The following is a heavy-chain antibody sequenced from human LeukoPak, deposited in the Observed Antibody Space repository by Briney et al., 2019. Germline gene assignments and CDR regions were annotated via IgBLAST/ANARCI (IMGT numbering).Heavy chain of an antibody. CDR2: ISSASRTI. CDR3: ASDSSAWGLFDH. Sequence: GGSLRLSCVASGLTFSDYYMSWIRQAPGKGLEWISYISSASRTIYYTDSVKGRFTISRDDAKNSLYLQMDSLRVDDTAVYYCASDSSAWGLFDHWGQGVLVTVSS. CDR1: GLTFSDYY. V-gene: IGHV3-11*01. J-gene: IGHJ4*02. D-gene: IGHD3-22*01.